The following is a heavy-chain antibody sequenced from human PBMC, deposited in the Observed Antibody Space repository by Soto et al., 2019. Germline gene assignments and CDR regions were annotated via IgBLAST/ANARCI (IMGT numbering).Heavy chain of an antibody. J-gene: IGHJ6*03. CDR1: GGSFSCYY. V-gene: IGHV4-59*01. Sequence: SETLSLTCAVYGGSFSCYYWSWIRQPPGKGLEWIGYIYYSGSTNYNPSLKSRVTISVDTSKNQFSLKLSSVTAADTAVYYCARFNYVDYYYYMDVWGKGTTVTVSS. CDR3: ARFNYVDYYYYMDV. CDR2: IYYSGST. D-gene: IGHD1-7*01.